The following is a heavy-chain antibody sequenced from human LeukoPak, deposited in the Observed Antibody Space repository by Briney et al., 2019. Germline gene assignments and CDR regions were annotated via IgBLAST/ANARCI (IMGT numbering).Heavy chain of an antibody. D-gene: IGHD6-19*01. CDR2: INPNSGGT. V-gene: IGHV1-2*02. Sequence: ASVKVSCKASGYTFTGYYMHWVRQAPGQGLEWMGWINPNSGGTNYAQKFQGRVTMTRDTSISTAYMELSRLRSDDTAVYYCARSSSDHRLTRYWGQGTLVTVPS. J-gene: IGHJ4*02. CDR1: GYTFTGYY. CDR3: ARSSSDHRLTRY.